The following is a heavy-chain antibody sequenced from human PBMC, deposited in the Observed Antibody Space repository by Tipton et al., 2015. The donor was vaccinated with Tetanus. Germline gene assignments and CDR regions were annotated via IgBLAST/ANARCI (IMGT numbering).Heavy chain of an antibody. V-gene: IGHV3-72*01. Sequence: SLRLSCVVSGFTFSDHYMDWVRQAPGKGLEWVGRTRNKAHSYTTEYAASVKGRFTISRDDSKNSLYLQMNSLKTEDTAVYYCAKDTGVTPHYGMGVWGQGTTVTVSS. CDR3: AKDTGVTPHYGMGV. CDR1: GFTFSDHY. J-gene: IGHJ6*02. D-gene: IGHD2-21*02. CDR2: TRNKAHSYTT.